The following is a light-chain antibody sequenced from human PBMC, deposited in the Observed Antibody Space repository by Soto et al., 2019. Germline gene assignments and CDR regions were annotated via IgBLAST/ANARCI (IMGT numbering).Light chain of an antibody. CDR2: SNY. Sequence: QSELTQPPSASGTPGQRVTVSCSGSSFNIGGNTVNWYQQLPGAAPKLLIFSNYQRPSGVPDRFSGSKSGTSASLAISGLQSEDEADYYCAAWDDSLNGFYVFGTGTKLTVL. CDR3: AAWDDSLNGFYV. J-gene: IGLJ1*01. CDR1: SFNIGGNT. V-gene: IGLV1-44*01.